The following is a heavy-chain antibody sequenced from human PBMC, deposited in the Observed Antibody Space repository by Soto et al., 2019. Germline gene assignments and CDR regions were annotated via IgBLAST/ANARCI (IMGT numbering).Heavy chain of an antibody. CDR3: ARVNYYDSSGYRSDFDY. CDR1: GYTFTSYG. D-gene: IGHD3-22*01. CDR2: ISAYNGNT. V-gene: IGHV1-18*01. J-gene: IGHJ4*02. Sequence: ASVKVSCKASGYTFTSYGISWVRQAPGQGLEWMGWISAYNGNTNYAQKLQGRVTMTTDTSTSTAYMELRSLRSDDTAVYYCARVNYYDSSGYRSDFDYWGQGTLVTVSS.